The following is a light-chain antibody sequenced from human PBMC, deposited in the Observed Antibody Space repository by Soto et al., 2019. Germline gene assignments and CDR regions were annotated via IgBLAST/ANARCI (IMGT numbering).Light chain of an antibody. Sequence: DIQMTQSPSTLSASVGDRVTITCRASQRINTWLAWYQQKPGKAPELLIFDASSLESGVPSRFSGSGSGTEFTLTISRLQPDDFATYYCQHQRTFGQGTKVEIK. V-gene: IGKV1-5*01. CDR3: QHQRT. CDR1: QRINTW. CDR2: DAS. J-gene: IGKJ1*01.